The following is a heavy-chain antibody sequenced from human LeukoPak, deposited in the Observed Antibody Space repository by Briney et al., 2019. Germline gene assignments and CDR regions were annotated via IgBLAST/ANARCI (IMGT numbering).Heavy chain of an antibody. CDR3: AREMLMGWFDP. D-gene: IGHD2-8*01. V-gene: IGHV3-21*01. CDR1: GFTFSSYW. Sequence: GGSLRLSCAASGFTFSSYWMSWVRQAPGKGLEWVSSISSRSNYIYYADSLKGRFTISRDNAKNSLYLHMNSLRAEDTAVYYCAREMLMGWFDPWGQGTLVTVSS. CDR2: ISSRSNYI. J-gene: IGHJ5*02.